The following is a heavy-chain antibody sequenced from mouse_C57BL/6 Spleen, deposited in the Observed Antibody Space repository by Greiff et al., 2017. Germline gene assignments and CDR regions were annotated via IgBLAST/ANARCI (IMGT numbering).Heavy chain of an antibody. CDR1: GYTFTSYW. CDR3: ARKRNGVYYAMDY. Sequence: VQLQQPGAELVKPGASVKLSCKASGYTFTSYWMQWVKQRPGQGLEWIGEIDPSDSYTNYNQKFKGKATLTVDTSSSTAYMQLSSLTSEDSAVYYCARKRNGVYYAMDYWGQGTSVTVSS. J-gene: IGHJ4*01. CDR2: IDPSDSYT. V-gene: IGHV1-50*01.